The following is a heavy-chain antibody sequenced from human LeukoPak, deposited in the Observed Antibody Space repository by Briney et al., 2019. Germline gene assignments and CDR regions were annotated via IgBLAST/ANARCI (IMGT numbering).Heavy chain of an antibody. J-gene: IGHJ6*03. D-gene: IGHD1-1*01. V-gene: IGHV1-18*01. CDR2: ISAYNGNT. CDR3: ARVKAKRRPGYYYYYMDV. Sequence: ASVKVSCKASGYTFTSYGISWVRQAPGQGLEWMGWISAYNGNTNYAQKLQGRVTMTTDTSTSTAYMELRSLRSDDTAVYYCARVKAKRRPGYYYYYMDVWGKGTTVTVSS. CDR1: GYTFTSYG.